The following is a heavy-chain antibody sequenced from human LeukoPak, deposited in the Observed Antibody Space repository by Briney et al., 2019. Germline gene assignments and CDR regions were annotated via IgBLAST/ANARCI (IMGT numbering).Heavy chain of an antibody. CDR3: AKGDTVFRGGPDY. Sequence: GSLRLSCAASGFTFSNFVMNWVRQAPGKGLQWVSTIGAGGVNTFYADSVKGRFTISRDDSQNTLYLQLNSLRAEDTALYYCAKGDTVFRGGPDYWGQGTLVTVSS. D-gene: IGHD3-10*01. J-gene: IGHJ4*02. CDR2: IGAGGVNT. V-gene: IGHV3-23*01. CDR1: GFTFSNFV.